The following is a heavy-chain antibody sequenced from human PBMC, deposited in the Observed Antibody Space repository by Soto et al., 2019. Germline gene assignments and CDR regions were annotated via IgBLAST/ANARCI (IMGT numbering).Heavy chain of an antibody. Sequence: GGSLRLSCAASGFTFDDYAMHWVRQAPGKGLEWVSLISGDGGSTYYADSVKGRFTISRDNSKNSLYLQMNSLRTEDTALYYCAKDVKGCSGGSCSYYFDYWGQGTLVTVSS. CDR3: AKDVKGCSGGSCSYYFDY. J-gene: IGHJ4*02. CDR2: ISGDGGST. CDR1: GFTFDDYA. D-gene: IGHD2-15*01. V-gene: IGHV3-43*02.